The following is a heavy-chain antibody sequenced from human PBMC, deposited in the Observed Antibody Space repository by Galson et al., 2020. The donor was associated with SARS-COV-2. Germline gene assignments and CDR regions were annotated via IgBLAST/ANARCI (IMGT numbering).Heavy chain of an antibody. D-gene: IGHD3-3*01. CDR1: GFTFTSYG. CDR2: IRYDGSNK. J-gene: IGHJ4*02. CDR3: AKVSPTIFGVVEGDHLDY. Sequence: GGSLRLSCAASGFTFTSYGMHWVRQAPGKGLEWVTFIRYDGSNKYYADSVKGRFTISRDNSKNTLYLQMNSLRAEDTAVYYCAKVSPTIFGVVEGDHLDYWGQGTLVTVSS. V-gene: IGHV3-30*02.